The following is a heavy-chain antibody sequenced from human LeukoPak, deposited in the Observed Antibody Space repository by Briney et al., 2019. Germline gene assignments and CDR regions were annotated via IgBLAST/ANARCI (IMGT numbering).Heavy chain of an antibody. CDR2: IYYSGST. CDR3: ARAPGYYYMDV. J-gene: IGHJ6*03. CDR1: GGSTGSSY. D-gene: IGHD7-27*01. Sequence: PSETLSLTCTVSGGSTGSSYWSWIRQPPGKELEWIGYIYYSGSTNYNPSLKSRVTISVDTSKNQFSLKLSSVTAADTAVYYCARAPGYYYMDVWGKGATVTVSS. V-gene: IGHV4-59*01.